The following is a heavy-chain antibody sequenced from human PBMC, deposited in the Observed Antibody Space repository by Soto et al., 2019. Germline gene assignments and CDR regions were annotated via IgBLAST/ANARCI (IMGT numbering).Heavy chain of an antibody. Sequence: GGSLRLSCAASGFTFSSYGMHWVRQAPGKGLEWVAVISYDGSNKYYADSVKGRFTISRDNSKNTLYLQMNSLRAEDTAVYYGAKDRPHYVQLERYYYYYYGMDVWGQGTTVTVSS. CDR3: AKDRPHYVQLERYYYYYYGMDV. CDR1: GFTFSSYG. D-gene: IGHD1-1*01. CDR2: ISYDGSNK. V-gene: IGHV3-30*18. J-gene: IGHJ6*02.